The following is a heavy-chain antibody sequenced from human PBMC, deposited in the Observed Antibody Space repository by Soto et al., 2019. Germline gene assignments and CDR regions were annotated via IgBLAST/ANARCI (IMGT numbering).Heavy chain of an antibody. J-gene: IGHJ5*02. CDR1: GFTFSEYA. V-gene: IGHV3-64*01. D-gene: IGHD2-2*01. Sequence: PGGSLRLSCAVSGFTFSEYAMHWVRQAAGKGLEYVSGISSNGGSTHYANSVKGRFTIARDNSKNTLYLQMGNLRAEDMAIYYCARGSFCTSVSCPAQFDPWGQGALVTVSS. CDR2: ISSNGGST. CDR3: ARGSFCTSVSCPAQFDP.